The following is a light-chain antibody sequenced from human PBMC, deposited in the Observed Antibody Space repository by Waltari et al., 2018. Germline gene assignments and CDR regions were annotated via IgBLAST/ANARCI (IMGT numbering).Light chain of an antibody. CDR3: SSFTSSTTGI. V-gene: IGLV2-14*03. CDR1: SSDSGAYEY. Sequence: SALTQPASVSGSPGQSITISCSGISSDSGAYEYVSWYQQHPSKAPKVIIYDVINRPSGVSYSFSGSKSGSSASLTISGLQAEDEADYYCSSFTSSTTGIFGGGTKLTVL. CDR2: DVI. J-gene: IGLJ2*01.